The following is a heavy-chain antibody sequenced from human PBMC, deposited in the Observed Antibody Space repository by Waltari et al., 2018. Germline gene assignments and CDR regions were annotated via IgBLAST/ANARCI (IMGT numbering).Heavy chain of an antibody. J-gene: IGHJ4*02. V-gene: IGHV4-38-2*01. CDR3: ARHVGDGYELHFDY. CDR1: GYSISSGYY. D-gene: IGHD5-12*01. CDR2: IYHSGST. Sequence: QVQLQESGPGLVKPSETLSLTCAVSGYSISSGYYWGWIRQPPGKGLEWIGSIYHSGSTYYNPSLKSRVTISVDTSKNQFSLKLSSVTAADTAVYYCARHVGDGYELHFDYWGQGTPVTVSS.